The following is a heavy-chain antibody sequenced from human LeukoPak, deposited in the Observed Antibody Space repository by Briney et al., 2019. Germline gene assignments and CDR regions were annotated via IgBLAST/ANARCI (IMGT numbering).Heavy chain of an antibody. CDR2: INPSGGST. Sequence: WASVKVSCKASGYTFTSYYMHWVRQAPGQGLEWMGIINPSGGSTNYAQKFQGRVTMTRDTSTSTVYMELSSLRSEDTAVYYCARDDNSGYFYGAGGYWGQGNPGHRLL. CDR1: GYTFTSYY. V-gene: IGHV1-46*01. CDR3: ARDDNSGYFYGAGGY. D-gene: IGHD3-22*01. J-gene: IGHJ4*02.